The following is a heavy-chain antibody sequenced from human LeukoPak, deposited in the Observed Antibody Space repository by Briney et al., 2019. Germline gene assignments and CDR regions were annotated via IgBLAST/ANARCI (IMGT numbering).Heavy chain of an antibody. CDR2: ISYDGSNK. CDR3: AKGGPGSGSYDGMDV. Sequence: GRSLRLSCAASGFTFSSYGMHWVRQAPGKGLGWVAVISYDGSNKYYADSVKGRFTISRDNSKNTLYLQMNSLRAEDTAVYYCAKGGPGSGSYDGMDVWGQGTTVTVSS. D-gene: IGHD3-10*01. V-gene: IGHV3-30*18. J-gene: IGHJ6*02. CDR1: GFTFSSYG.